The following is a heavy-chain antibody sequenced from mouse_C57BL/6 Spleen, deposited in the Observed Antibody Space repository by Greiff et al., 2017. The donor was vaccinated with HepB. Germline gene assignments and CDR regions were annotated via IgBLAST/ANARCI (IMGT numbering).Heavy chain of an antibody. D-gene: IGHD2-1*01. J-gene: IGHJ2*01. V-gene: IGHV1-64*01. Sequence: QVQLQQPGAELVKPGASVKLSCKASGYTFTSYWMHWVKQRPGQGLEWIGMIHPNSGSTNYYEKFKSKATLTVDKSSSTAYMQLSSLTSEDSAVYYCARWDYGNYRYFDYWGQGTTLTVSS. CDR3: ARWDYGNYRYFDY. CDR1: GYTFTSYW. CDR2: IHPNSGST.